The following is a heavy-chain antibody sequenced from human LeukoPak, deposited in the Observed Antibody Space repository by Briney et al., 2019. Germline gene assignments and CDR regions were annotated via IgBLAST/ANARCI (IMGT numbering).Heavy chain of an antibody. CDR2: IYYSGST. J-gene: IGHJ4*02. CDR1: GGSISSSSYY. D-gene: IGHD1-26*01. Sequence: PSETLSLTCTVSGGSISSSSYYWGWIRQPPGKGLEWIGSIYYSGSTYYNPSLKSRVTISVDTSKNQFSLKLSSVTAADTAVYYCARHASGSYWVIDYGGQGTLVTVSS. CDR3: ARHASGSYWVIDY. V-gene: IGHV4-39*01.